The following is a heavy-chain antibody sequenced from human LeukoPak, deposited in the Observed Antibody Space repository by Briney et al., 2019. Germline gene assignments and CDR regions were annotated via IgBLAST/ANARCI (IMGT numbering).Heavy chain of an antibody. J-gene: IGHJ3*02. CDR1: GGSFSSDGYS. D-gene: IGHD3-22*01. V-gene: IGHV4-31*03. CDR2: IYYSGST. CDR3: ARDSGVVIKAAFDI. Sequence: SETLSLTCSVSGGSFSSDGYSWSWIRQPPGKGLEWIGYIYYSGSTYYNPSLKSRVTISVDTSKNQFSLKLSSVTAADTAVYYCARDSGVVIKAAFDIWGQGTMVTVSS.